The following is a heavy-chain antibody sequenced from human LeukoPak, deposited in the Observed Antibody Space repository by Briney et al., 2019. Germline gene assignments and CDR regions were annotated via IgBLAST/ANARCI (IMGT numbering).Heavy chain of an antibody. CDR2: IYHSGST. CDR3: ARVSPEGTGWFDP. D-gene: IGHD2-8*02. J-gene: IGHJ5*02. Sequence: GSLRLSCAASGFTFSSYAMSWVRQPPGKGLEWIGEIYHSGSTDYNPSLKSRVTISVDESKNQFSLKLSSVTAADTAVYYCARVSPEGTGWFDPWGQGTLVTVSS. CDR1: GFTFSSYAM. V-gene: IGHV4-4*02.